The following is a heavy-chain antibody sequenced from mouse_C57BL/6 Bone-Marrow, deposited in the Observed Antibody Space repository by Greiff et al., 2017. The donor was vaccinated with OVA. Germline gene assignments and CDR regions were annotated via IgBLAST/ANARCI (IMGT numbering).Heavy chain of an antibody. J-gene: IGHJ4*01. Sequence: VQLQQSGPVLVKPGASVKMSCKASGYTFTDYYMNWVKQSHGKSLEWIGVINPYNGGTSYNQKFKGKATLTVDKSSSTAYMELNSLTSEDSAVYYCARGYYVFYAMDYWGQGTSVTVSS. CDR2: INPYNGGT. CDR3: ARGYYVFYAMDY. CDR1: GYTFTDYY. D-gene: IGHD2-3*01. V-gene: IGHV1-19*01.